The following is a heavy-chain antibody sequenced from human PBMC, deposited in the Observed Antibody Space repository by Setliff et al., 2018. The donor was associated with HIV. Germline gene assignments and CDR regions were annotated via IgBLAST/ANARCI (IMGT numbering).Heavy chain of an antibody. J-gene: IGHJ4*02. CDR2: ISDSGGST. Sequence: GGSLRLSCAASGFTFSSYSMNWVRQAPGKGLEWVSGISDSGGSTYYADSVKGRFTISRDNSKNTLNLQMNSLRAEDTAVYYCASGYSSSSPRRDYWGQGTLVTVSS. CDR1: GFTFSSYS. V-gene: IGHV3-23*01. CDR3: ASGYSSSSPRRDY. D-gene: IGHD6-6*01.